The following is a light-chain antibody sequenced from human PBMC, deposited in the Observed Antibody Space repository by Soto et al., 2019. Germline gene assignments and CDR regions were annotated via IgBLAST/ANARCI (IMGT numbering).Light chain of an antibody. CDR2: GAS. CDR3: QQYNSYPET. J-gene: IGKJ1*01. Sequence: EIVMTQSPATLSFSTGERATLSCRASHSVSSNLAWYQQKPGQAPRLLIYGASTRATGIPARFSGSESGTEFTLTISSLQPEDFATYYCQQYNSYPETFGQGTKVDI. V-gene: IGKV3-15*01. CDR1: HSVSSN.